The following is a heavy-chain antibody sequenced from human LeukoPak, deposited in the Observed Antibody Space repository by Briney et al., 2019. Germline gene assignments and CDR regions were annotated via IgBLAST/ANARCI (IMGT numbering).Heavy chain of an antibody. CDR2: LYTGGGT. Sequence: GGSLRLSCAASGFSVSNSYMIWVRQAPGKGLEWVSLLYTGGGTNYADSVKGRFTISRDNSKNTVSLQMNSLRAEDTAVYYCARGFAPAYNFGVFDGWGQGTLVTVSS. J-gene: IGHJ4*02. D-gene: IGHD5-18*01. V-gene: IGHV3-53*01. CDR3: ARGFAPAYNFGVFDG. CDR1: GFSVSNSY.